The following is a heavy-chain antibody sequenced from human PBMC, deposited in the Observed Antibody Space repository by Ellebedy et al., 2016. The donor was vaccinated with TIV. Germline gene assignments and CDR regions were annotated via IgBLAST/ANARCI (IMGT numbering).Heavy chain of an antibody. CDR3: ARGRFLGY. D-gene: IGHD3-16*01. J-gene: IGHJ4*02. V-gene: IGHV4-34*01. CDR1: GGSFSGYY. Sequence: GSLRLXXAVYGGSFSGYYWSWIRQPPGKGLEWIGEINHSGSTNYNPSLKSRVTISVDTSKNQFSLKLSSVTAADTAVYYCARGRFLGYWGQGTLVTVSS. CDR2: INHSGST.